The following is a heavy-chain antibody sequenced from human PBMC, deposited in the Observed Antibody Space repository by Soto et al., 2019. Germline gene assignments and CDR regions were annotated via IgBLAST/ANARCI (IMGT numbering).Heavy chain of an antibody. CDR1: GYTFSSCA. CDR3: ARDTGDGTFDF. J-gene: IGHJ4*02. CDR2: INAGYGNT. Sequence: ASVEVSCKASGYTFSSCAIHWVRQAPGQRLEWMGWINAGYGNTKSSQKFQDRVTISRDTSASTAYMELTSLRSEDTAVYYCARDTGDGTFDFWGQGTLVTVSS. V-gene: IGHV1-3*01. D-gene: IGHD7-27*01.